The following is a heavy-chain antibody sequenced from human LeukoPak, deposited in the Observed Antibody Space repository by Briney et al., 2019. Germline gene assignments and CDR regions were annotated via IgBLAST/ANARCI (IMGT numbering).Heavy chain of an antibody. CDR3: ARGGQEANWGSTRY. CDR2: IIPILGIA. V-gene: IGHV1-69*02. CDR1: GATFSSYT. J-gene: IGHJ4*02. D-gene: IGHD7-27*01. Sequence: SVKVSCKASGATFSSYTISWVRQAPGQGLEWMGRIIPILGIANYAQKFQGRVTITADKSTSTAYMELSSLRSEDTAVYYRARGGQEANWGSTRYWGQGTLVTVSS.